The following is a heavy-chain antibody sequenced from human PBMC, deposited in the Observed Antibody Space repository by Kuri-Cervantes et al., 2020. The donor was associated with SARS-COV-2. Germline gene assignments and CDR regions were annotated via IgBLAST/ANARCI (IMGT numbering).Heavy chain of an antibody. CDR3: ARDRQPRLMDV. J-gene: IGHJ6*03. D-gene: IGHD6-13*01. CDR1: GGSFNSYA. Sequence: SVKVSCKPSGGSFNSYAINWVRQAPGQGLEWMGGIIPFFGTPHYAKKFRDRVTFTADESTSTAYMELSSLRSEDTAVYYCARDRQPRLMDVWGKGTTVTVSS. V-gene: IGHV1-69*13. CDR2: IIPFFGTP.